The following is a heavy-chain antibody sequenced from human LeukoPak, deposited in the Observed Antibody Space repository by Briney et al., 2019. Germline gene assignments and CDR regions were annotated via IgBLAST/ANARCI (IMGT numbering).Heavy chain of an antibody. CDR1: GGSITSSSSY. D-gene: IGHD3-16*01. Sequence: SQTLPLTCTVSGGSITSSSSYWGWIRQPPGKGLERIGRTYYSGTTYYNPSPKTRVTISVDTSKNQFSLKLSSVTAADTAVYYCATRLNYDYVWGREYFQHWGQGTLVTVSS. CDR3: ATRLNYDYVWGREYFQH. CDR2: TYYSGTT. J-gene: IGHJ1*01. V-gene: IGHV4-39*01.